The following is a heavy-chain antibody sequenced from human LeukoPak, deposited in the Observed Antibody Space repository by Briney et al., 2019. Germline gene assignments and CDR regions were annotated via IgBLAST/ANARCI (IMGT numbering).Heavy chain of an antibody. V-gene: IGHV1-8*01. J-gene: IGHJ5*02. CDR1: GYTFTNYD. D-gene: IGHD3-16*01. Sequence: ASVKVSCKASGYTFTNYDINWVRQATGQGLEWMGWMNPNSGNTGYAQKFQGRVIMTRNTSISTAYMELRSLRSDDTAVYYCARDSYYDYVWGSPIPSWFDPWGQGTLVTVSS. CDR2: MNPNSGNT. CDR3: ARDSYYDYVWGSPIPSWFDP.